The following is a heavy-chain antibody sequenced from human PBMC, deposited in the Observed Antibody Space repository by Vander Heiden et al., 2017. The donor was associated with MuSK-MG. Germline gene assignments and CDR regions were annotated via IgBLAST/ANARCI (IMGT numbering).Heavy chain of an antibody. V-gene: IGHV3-48*01. CDR1: GLPLTSYS. J-gene: IGHJ5*02. CDR3: ARTTYYYDSSGYYLSWFDP. CDR2: ISSSSSTI. Sequence: EVQLVESGGGLVQPGGYLRLSCAAFGLPLTSYSMNWVRQAPGKGLEWVSYISSSSSTIYYADSVKGRFTISRDNAKNSLYLQMNSLRAEDTAVYYCARTTYYYDSSGYYLSWFDPWGQGTLVTVSS. D-gene: IGHD3-22*01.